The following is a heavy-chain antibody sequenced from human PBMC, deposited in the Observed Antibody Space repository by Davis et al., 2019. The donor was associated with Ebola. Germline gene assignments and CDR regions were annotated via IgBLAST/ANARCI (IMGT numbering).Heavy chain of an antibody. J-gene: IGHJ5*02. D-gene: IGHD6-6*01. CDR2: INPSGGST. V-gene: IGHV1-46*01. CDR1: GYTFTSYY. Sequence: ASVKVSCKASGYTFTSYYMHWVRQAPGQGLEWMGIINPSGGSTSYARKFQGRVTMTRNTSISTAYMELSSLRSEDTAVYYCARRIAARPNWFDPWGQGTLVTVSS. CDR3: ARRIAARPNWFDP.